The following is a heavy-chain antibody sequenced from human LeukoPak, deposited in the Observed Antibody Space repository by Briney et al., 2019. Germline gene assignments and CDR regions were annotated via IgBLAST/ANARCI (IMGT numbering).Heavy chain of an antibody. D-gene: IGHD6-13*01. CDR3: ARAGSSWYVGWFDP. Sequence: ASVKVSCKVSGYTFTGYYMHWVRQAPGQGLEWMGWINPNSGGTNYAQKFQDRVTMTRDTSISTAYMELSRPRSDDTAVYYCARAGSSWYVGWFDPWGQGTLVTVSS. J-gene: IGHJ5*02. CDR1: GYTFTGYY. V-gene: IGHV1-2*02. CDR2: INPNSGGT.